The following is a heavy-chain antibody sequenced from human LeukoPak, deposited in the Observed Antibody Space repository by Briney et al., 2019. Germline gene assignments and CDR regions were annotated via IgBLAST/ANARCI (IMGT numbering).Heavy chain of an antibody. V-gene: IGHV1-69*04. CDR1: EGTFSSYA. J-gene: IGHJ4*02. Sequence: SVTVSGKASEGTFSSYAISWVRQAPGQGLEWMGRIIPILGIANYAQKFQGRVTITADKSTSTAYMELSSLRSEDTAVYYCARGSGVVRGVNDYWGQGTLVTVSS. CDR3: ARGSGVVRGVNDY. CDR2: IIPILGIA. D-gene: IGHD3-10*01.